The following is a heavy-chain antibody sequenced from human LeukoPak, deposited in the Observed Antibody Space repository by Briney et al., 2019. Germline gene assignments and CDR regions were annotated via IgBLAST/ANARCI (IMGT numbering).Heavy chain of an antibody. CDR1: GFTFSDHF. CDR3: AKDSRYDILTGYYRIDDAFDI. J-gene: IGHJ3*02. V-gene: IGHV3-72*01. D-gene: IGHD3-9*01. Sequence: GGSLRLSCVVSGFTFSDHFLDWVRQAPGKGLEWVGRSRNKAKSYTTEYAASVKGRFTISRDDSKNSLYLQMNSLRAEDTAVYYCAKDSRYDILTGYYRIDDAFDIWGQGTMVTVSS. CDR2: SRNKAKSYTT.